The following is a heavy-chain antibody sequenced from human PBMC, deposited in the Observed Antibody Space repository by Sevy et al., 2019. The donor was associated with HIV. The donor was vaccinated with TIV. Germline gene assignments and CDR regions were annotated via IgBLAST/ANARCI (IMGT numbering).Heavy chain of an antibody. Sequence: GGSLRLSCAASGFTFSSYAMNWVRQAPGKGLDWVLLISGSGGSTYYADSVKGRFTISRDNSKNTLYLQMNSLRAEDXXXXXXXXXXXXXXXXXGDFDYWGQGTLVTVSS. V-gene: IGHV3-23*01. CDR2: ISGSGGST. CDR1: GFTFSSYA. J-gene: IGHJ4*02. CDR3: XXXXXXXXXXXGDFDY. D-gene: IGHD3-10*01.